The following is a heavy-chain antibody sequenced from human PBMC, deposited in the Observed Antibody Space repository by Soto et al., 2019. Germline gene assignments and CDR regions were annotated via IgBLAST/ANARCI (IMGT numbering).Heavy chain of an antibody. D-gene: IGHD3-3*01. V-gene: IGHV1-2*02. Sequence: ASVKVSCKASGYTFTGYYMHWVRQAPGQGLEWMGWVNPNSGGTNYAQKFQGRVTMTRDTSISTAYMELSRLRSDDTAVYYCASRRITIFGVVIDYGMDVWGQGTTVTVSS. CDR1: GYTFTGYY. CDR2: VNPNSGGT. CDR3: ASRRITIFGVVIDYGMDV. J-gene: IGHJ6*02.